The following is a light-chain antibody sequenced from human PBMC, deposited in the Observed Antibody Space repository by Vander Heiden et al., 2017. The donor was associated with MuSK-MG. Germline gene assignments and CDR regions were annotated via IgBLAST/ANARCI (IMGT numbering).Light chain of an antibody. J-gene: IGLJ1*01. V-gene: IGLV1-40*01. CDR2: GNS. CDR3: QSYYSSLSGYV. CDR1: SANSGAGYD. Sequence: SVLTPPPPVSGPPGPGATISGTGSSANSGAGYDVHWYQQLPGTPPKLLIYGNSNRPSGGPDRFSGSKSGTSASLAITGLQAEDEADYYCQSYYSSLSGYVFGTGTKVTVL.